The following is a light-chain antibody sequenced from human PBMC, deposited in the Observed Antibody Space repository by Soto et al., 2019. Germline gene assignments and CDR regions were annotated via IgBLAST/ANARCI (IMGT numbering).Light chain of an antibody. CDR3: QQYGSSPPSST. Sequence: SVSQGERATLSCRASQRVSSGYLAWYQQKPGQAPGLLIYGASNRATDIPDRFSGRGSGTDFTLTISRLEPEDFAVYYCQQYGSSPPSSTFGQGTRLEI. V-gene: IGKV3-20*01. CDR2: GAS. J-gene: IGKJ5*01. CDR1: QRVSSGY.